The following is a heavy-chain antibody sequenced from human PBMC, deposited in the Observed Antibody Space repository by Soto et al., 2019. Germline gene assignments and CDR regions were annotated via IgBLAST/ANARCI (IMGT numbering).Heavy chain of an antibody. D-gene: IGHD2-15*01. CDR3: AKGPGDIVYGMDV. CDR2: ISYDGSNK. CDR1: GFTFSSYG. J-gene: IGHJ6*02. V-gene: IGHV3-30*18. Sequence: QVQLVESGGGVVQPGRSLRLSCAASGFTFSSYGMHWVRQAPGKGLEWVAVISYDGSNKYYADSVKGRFTISRDNSKNTLYLQMNSLRAEDTAVYYCAKGPGDIVYGMDVWGQGPTVTVSS.